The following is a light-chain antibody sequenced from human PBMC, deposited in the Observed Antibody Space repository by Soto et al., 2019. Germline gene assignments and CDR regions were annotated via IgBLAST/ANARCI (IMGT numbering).Light chain of an antibody. J-gene: IGKJ2*01. Sequence: DIQMTQSPSTLSASVGDRVTITCRASQSISSWLAWYQQKPGKAPKLLIYDASNLESGVPSRFSGSGSGTEFTLTISSLQPDDFATYCCQQYNSYSRYTFGQGTKREIK. CDR1: QSISSW. CDR3: QQYNSYSRYT. CDR2: DAS. V-gene: IGKV1-5*01.